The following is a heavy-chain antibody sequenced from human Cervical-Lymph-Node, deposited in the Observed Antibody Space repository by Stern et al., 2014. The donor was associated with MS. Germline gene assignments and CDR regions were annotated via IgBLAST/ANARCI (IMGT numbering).Heavy chain of an antibody. CDR2: INPNTGYT. V-gene: IGHV1-8*01. J-gene: IGHJ4*02. CDR1: GYTFNIYD. Sequence: QVQLGQSGAEVKKPGASVKVSCKTSGYTFNIYDIHWVRQATGQGLEWMGWINPNTGYTGYAQKFQGRVTVTRDTSISSVYMELSSLTSEDTAVYYCARSKYGDLDYWGQGALVTVSS. CDR3: ARSKYGDLDY. D-gene: IGHD4-17*01.